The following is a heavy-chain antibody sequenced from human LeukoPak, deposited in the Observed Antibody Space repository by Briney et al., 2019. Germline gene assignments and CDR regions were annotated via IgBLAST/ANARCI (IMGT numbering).Heavy chain of an antibody. Sequence: SETLSLTCAVYGGSFSGYYWSWIRQPPGKGLEWIGEINRSGSTNYNPSLKSRVTISVDTSKNQFSLKLSSVTAADTAVYYCARGQTAMVRFVYWGQGTLVTVSS. D-gene: IGHD5-18*01. CDR2: INRSGST. V-gene: IGHV4-34*01. CDR1: GGSFSGYY. CDR3: ARGQTAMVRFVY. J-gene: IGHJ4*02.